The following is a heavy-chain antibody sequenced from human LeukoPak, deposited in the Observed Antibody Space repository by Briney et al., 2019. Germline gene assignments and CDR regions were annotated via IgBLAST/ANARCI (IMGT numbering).Heavy chain of an antibody. CDR1: GLTFSNFW. J-gene: IGHJ4*02. CDR2: IHPEGNEK. D-gene: IGHD1-1*01. Sequence: GGSLRLSCALSGLTFSNFWMSWVRQAPGRGLEWVANIHPEGNEKYHVESVKGRFTISRDNAKNSLFLQMNGLRVEDTAVYYCARGDDFSGDHWGQGTLVTVSS. CDR3: ARGDDFSGDH. V-gene: IGHV3-7*04.